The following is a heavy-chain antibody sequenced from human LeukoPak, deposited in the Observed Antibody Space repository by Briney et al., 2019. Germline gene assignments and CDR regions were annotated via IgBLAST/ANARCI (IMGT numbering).Heavy chain of an antibody. CDR1: DFTFSRYS. CDR2: ISSGGSS. Sequence: PGGSLRLSCAASDFTFSRYSMNWFRQAPGEGLEWVSSISSGGSSYYADSVKGRFTISRDNSKNTLYLQITSLRAEGTAVYYCAKERDVVVVAAFDYWGQGTLVTVSS. D-gene: IGHD2-15*01. V-gene: IGHV3-23*01. CDR3: AKERDVVVVAAFDY. J-gene: IGHJ4*02.